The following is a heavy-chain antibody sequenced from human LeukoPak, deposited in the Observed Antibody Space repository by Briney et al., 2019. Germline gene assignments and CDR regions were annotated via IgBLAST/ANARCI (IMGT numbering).Heavy chain of an antibody. V-gene: IGHV3-9*01. CDR2: ISWNSGSI. Sequence: GGSLKLSCAASGFTFDDYAMHWVRQAPGKGLEWVSGISWNSGSIGYADSVKGRFTISRDNAKNSLYLQMNSLKTEDTAVYYCSLTTTVTTLGVSYRGQGTLVTVSS. D-gene: IGHD4-17*01. CDR1: GFTFDDYA. J-gene: IGHJ4*02. CDR3: SLTTTVTTLGVSY.